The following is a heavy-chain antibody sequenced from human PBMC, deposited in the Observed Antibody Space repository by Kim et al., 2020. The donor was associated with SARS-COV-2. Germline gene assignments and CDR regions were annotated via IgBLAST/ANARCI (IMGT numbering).Heavy chain of an antibody. CDR1: GGSFSGYY. CDR3: ARGREVKQQLVLGWFDP. J-gene: IGHJ5*02. V-gene: IGHV4-34*01. CDR2: INHSGST. D-gene: IGHD6-13*01. Sequence: LETLSLTCAVYGGSFSGYYWSWIRQPPGKGLEWIGEINHSGSTNYNPSLKSRVTISVDTSKNQFSLKLSSVTAADTAVYYCARGREVKQQLVLGWFDPWGQGTLVTVSS.